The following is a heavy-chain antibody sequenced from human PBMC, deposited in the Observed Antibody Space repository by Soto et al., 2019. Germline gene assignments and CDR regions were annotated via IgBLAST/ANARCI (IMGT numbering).Heavy chain of an antibody. D-gene: IGHD5-18*01. J-gene: IGHJ3*01. Sequence: LSLTCAVYGGSFSGYYWSWIRQPPGKGLEWIGEINHSGSTNYNPSLRSRVTISVDTSKNQFSLKLSSVTAADTAVYYCAREGVTHAFDVWGQGTMVTVSS. CDR1: GGSFSGYY. CDR3: AREGVTHAFDV. V-gene: IGHV4-34*01. CDR2: INHSGST.